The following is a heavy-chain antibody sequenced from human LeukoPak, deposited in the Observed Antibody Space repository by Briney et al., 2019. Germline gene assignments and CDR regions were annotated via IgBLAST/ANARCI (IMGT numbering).Heavy chain of an antibody. CDR1: GFIFSNYA. Sequence: GGSLRLSCAASGFIFSNYAMSSVRQAPGKGLEWVSAITSGGGSTYYADSVKGRFTVSRDKSKNTLYLQMNSLRAEDTAVYYCAKRRDYSGGFFSDFDYWGQGTLVTVSS. CDR3: AKRRDYSGGFFSDFDY. CDR2: ITSGGGST. D-gene: IGHD2-15*01. V-gene: IGHV3-23*01. J-gene: IGHJ4*02.